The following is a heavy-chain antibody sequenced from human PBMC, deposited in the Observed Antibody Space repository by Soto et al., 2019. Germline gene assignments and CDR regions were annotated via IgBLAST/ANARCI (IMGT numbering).Heavy chain of an antibody. Sequence: GGSLRLSCAASGFTVSSNYMSWVRQAPGKGLEWVSVIYSGGSTYYADSVKGRFTISRDNSKNTLYLQMNSLRAEDTAVYYCARGIAARPYAFDIWGQGTMVTVSS. J-gene: IGHJ3*02. V-gene: IGHV3-66*01. CDR1: GFTVSSNY. CDR3: ARGIAARPYAFDI. CDR2: IYSGGST. D-gene: IGHD6-6*01.